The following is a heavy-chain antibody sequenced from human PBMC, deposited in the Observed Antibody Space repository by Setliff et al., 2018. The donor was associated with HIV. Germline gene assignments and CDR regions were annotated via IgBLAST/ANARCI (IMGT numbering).Heavy chain of an antibody. V-gene: IGHV3-21*04. Sequence: GGSLRLSCAASGFTFNSYSMNWVRQAPGKGLEWVSSISSSNSYEHYADSVKGRFTISRDNAKNSLYLQMNSLRVEDTAIYYCAKAPGWLFLSHYWGQGTLVTVSS. CDR2: ISSSNSYE. D-gene: IGHD3-22*01. CDR3: AKAPGWLFLSHY. J-gene: IGHJ4*02. CDR1: GFTFNSYS.